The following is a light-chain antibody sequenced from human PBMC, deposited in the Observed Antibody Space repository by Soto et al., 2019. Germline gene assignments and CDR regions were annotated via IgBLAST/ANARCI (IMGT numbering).Light chain of an antibody. V-gene: IGKV1-5*03. CDR3: QHYNSYPSIT. J-gene: IGKJ5*01. CDR1: QSISSW. Sequence: DIQMTQSPSTLSASVGDRVTIACRASQSISSWLAWYQQKPGKAPNLLIYQASSLESGVPSRFSGSGSGTEFTLTISSLQPDDFATYYCQHYNSYPSITFGQGTRLEIK. CDR2: QAS.